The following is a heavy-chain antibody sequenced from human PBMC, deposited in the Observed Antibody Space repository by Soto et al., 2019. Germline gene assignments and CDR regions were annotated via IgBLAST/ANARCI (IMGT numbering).Heavy chain of an antibody. Sequence: QVQLVESGGGLVKPGGSLRLSCAASGFTFSDYYMTWFRQAPGKGLEWVSYISSTRAYTDYADSLKGRFTVSRDNANNILYLQMNSLRDEDTAVYFCARDPSRRAPPDYWGQGTLVTVSS. D-gene: IGHD6-6*01. CDR1: GFTFSDYY. CDR2: ISSTRAYT. CDR3: ARDPSRRAPPDY. V-gene: IGHV3-11*05. J-gene: IGHJ4*02.